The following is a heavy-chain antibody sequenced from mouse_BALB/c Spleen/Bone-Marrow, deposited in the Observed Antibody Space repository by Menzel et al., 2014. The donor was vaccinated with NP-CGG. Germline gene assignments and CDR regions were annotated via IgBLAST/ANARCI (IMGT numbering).Heavy chain of an antibody. J-gene: IGHJ3*01. D-gene: IGHD1-1*01. CDR2: IDPANGNT. Sequence: EVQLQQSGAELVKPGASVKLSCTASGFNIKDTYMHWVKQRPEQGLEWIGRIDPANGNTKYDPKFQGKATITADTSSNTAYLQLSSLTSEDTAVYYCANYYYGSSPFAYWGQGTLLTVS. CDR1: GFNIKDTY. V-gene: IGHV14-3*02. CDR3: ANYYYGSSPFAY.